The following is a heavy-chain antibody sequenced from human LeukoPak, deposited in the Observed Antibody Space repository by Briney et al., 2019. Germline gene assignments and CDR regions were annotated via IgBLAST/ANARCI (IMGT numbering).Heavy chain of an antibody. D-gene: IGHD2-15*01. V-gene: IGHV3-30*02. CDR2: IRYDGSNK. CDR1: GFTFSSYG. J-gene: IGHJ5*02. CDR3: ARDQDIVVVVAALRQREMGGFDP. Sequence: GGSLRLSCAASGFTFSSYGMHWVRQAPGKGLEWVAFIRYDGSNKYYADSVKGRFTISRDNSKNTLYLQMNSLRAEDTAVYYCARDQDIVVVVAALRQREMGGFDPWGQGTLVTVSS.